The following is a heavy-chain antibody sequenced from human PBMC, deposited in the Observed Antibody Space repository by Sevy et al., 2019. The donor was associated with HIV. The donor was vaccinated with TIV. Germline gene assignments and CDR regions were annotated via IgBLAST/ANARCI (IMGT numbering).Heavy chain of an antibody. J-gene: IGHJ4*02. V-gene: IGHV3-43*01. CDR2: ISWDGGST. Sequence: GGFLRLSCAASGFAFDDYSMHWVRQAPGKGLEWVSLISWDGGSTSFADSVTDRFTISRDISQNSLYLQMNSLRPQDTALYYCAKDMGNWNGLDYWGQGTLVTVSS. CDR3: AKDMGNWNGLDY. D-gene: IGHD1-1*01. CDR1: GFAFDDYS.